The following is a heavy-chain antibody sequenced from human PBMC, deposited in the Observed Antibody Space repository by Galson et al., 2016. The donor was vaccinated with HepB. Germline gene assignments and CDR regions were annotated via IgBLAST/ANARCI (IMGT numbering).Heavy chain of an antibody. Sequence: SLRLSCAASGFTLSNYATAWVRLPPGKGLEWVSTIRGGGDATYYAGSVKGRFTISRDNSRSTLYLHLSSLRAEDTALYYCARGHGDYFPANYFNYWGQGTLVTVSS. D-gene: IGHD4-17*01. V-gene: IGHV3-23*01. CDR1: GFTLSNYA. J-gene: IGHJ4*02. CDR2: IRGGGDAT. CDR3: ARGHGDYFPANYFNY.